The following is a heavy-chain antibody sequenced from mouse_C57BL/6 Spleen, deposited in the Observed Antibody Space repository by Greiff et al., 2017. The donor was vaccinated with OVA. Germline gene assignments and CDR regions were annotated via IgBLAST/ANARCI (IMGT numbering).Heavy chain of an antibody. CDR2: IWSDGST. CDR3: ARHVQGRGYAMDY. V-gene: IGHV2-6-1*01. Sequence: VKLMESGPGLVAPSQSLSITCTVSGFSLTSYGVHWVRQPPGKGLEWLVVIWSDGSTTYNSALKSRLSISKDNSKSQVFLKMNSLQTDDTAMYYCARHVQGRGYAMDYWGQGTSVTVSS. CDR1: GFSLTSYG. J-gene: IGHJ4*01.